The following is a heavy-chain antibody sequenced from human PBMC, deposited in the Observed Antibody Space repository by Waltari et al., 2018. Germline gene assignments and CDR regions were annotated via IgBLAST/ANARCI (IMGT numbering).Heavy chain of an antibody. V-gene: IGHV1-2*02. CDR2: INPNSGGT. J-gene: IGHJ4*02. Sequence: QVQLVQSGAEVKKPGASVKVSCKASGYTFTGYYMHWVRRAPGQGLEWMGWINPNSGGTNYAQKFQGRVTMTRDTSISTAYMELSRLRSDDTAVYYCARAPYYYDSSGYREGDYWGQGTLVTVSS. CDR3: ARAPYYYDSSGYREGDY. D-gene: IGHD3-22*01. CDR1: GYTFTGYY.